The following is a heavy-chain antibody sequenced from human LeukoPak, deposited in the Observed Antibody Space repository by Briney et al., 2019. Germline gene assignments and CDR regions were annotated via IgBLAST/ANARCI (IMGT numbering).Heavy chain of an antibody. CDR2: IYYSGST. V-gene: IGHV4-39*01. CDR3: ARHERDYGGNSSDY. J-gene: IGHJ4*02. D-gene: IGHD4-23*01. Sequence: SETLSLTCTVSGGSISSSSYYWGWIRQPPGKGLEWIGGIYYSGSTYYNPSLKSRVTISVDTSKNQFSLKLSSVTAADTAVYYCARHERDYGGNSSDYWGQGTLVTVSS. CDR1: GGSISSSSYY.